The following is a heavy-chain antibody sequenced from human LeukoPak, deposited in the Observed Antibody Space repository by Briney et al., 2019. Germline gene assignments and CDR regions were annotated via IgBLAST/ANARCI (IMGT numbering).Heavy chain of an antibody. V-gene: IGHV3-11*04. CDR3: ARDGAVVNFDY. D-gene: IGHD3-22*01. CDR1: GGFISSSSYF. CDR2: ISSSGSTI. J-gene: IGHJ4*02. Sequence: PSETLSLTCTVSGGFISSSSYFWGWIRQPPGKGLEWVSYISSSGSTIYYADSVKGRFTISRDNAKNSLYLQMNSLRAEDTAVYYCARDGAVVNFDYWGQGTLVTVSS.